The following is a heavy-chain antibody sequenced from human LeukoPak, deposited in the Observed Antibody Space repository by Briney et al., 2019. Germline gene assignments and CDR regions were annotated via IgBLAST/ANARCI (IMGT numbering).Heavy chain of an antibody. CDR2: IYYSGRT. V-gene: IGHV4-31*03. J-gene: IGHJ4*02. CDR1: GASVSSGGYY. D-gene: IGHD5-12*01. CDR3: ARVGTPGYSGYDH. Sequence: SETLSLTCTVSGASVSSGGYYWSWIRQHPGKDLEWIGSIYYSGRTYYNPSLKSRVTTSIDTSKNQFSLKLSSVTAADTAVYYCARVGTPGYSGYDHWGQGTLVTVSS.